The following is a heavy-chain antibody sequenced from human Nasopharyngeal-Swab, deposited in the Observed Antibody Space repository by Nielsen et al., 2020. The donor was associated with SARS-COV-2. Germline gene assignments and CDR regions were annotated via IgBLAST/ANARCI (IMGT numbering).Heavy chain of an antibody. D-gene: IGHD1-26*01. J-gene: IGHJ3*02. V-gene: IGHV3-49*01. CDR1: GFTFGDYG. Sequence: GESLKISCTTSGFTFGDYGMSWFRQAPGKGLEWVGFIRSKTCGGAPEYAASVKGRFTISRDGAESIAYLQMNSLETEDTGVYYCARSVGSFYGQGAFDIWGQGTMVTVSS. CDR2: IRSKTCGGAP. CDR3: ARSVGSFYGQGAFDI.